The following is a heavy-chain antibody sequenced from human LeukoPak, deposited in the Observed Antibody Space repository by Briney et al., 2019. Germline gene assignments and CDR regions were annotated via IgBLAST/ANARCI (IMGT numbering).Heavy chain of an antibody. D-gene: IGHD1-26*01. J-gene: IGHJ4*02. Sequence: GVSLRLSCAASGFTFSSYGMHWVRQAPGKGLEWVAVISYDGSNEYYRDSVKGRFTISRDNSKNTLYLQMNSLRAEDTAVYYCAKEKWELFPYFDYWGQGTLVTVSS. CDR1: GFTFSSYG. V-gene: IGHV3-30*18. CDR3: AKEKWELFPYFDY. CDR2: ISYDGSNE.